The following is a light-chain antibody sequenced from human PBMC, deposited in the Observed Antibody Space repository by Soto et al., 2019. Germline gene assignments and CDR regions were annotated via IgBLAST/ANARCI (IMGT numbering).Light chain of an antibody. Sequence: DIVMTQSPLSLPVTPGEPASISCRSSQSLLHSNGYNYLDWYLQKPGQSPQLLIYLGSNRASGVPDRFSGSGSGTDFTLKISRVEAEDVGVYYCMHALQTLPFGKGTRLEIK. CDR1: QSLLHSNGYNY. CDR3: MHALQTLP. V-gene: IGKV2-28*01. J-gene: IGKJ5*01. CDR2: LGS.